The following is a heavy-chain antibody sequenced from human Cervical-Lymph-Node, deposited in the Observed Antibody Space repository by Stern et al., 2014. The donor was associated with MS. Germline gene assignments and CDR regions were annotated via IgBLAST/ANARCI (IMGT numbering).Heavy chain of an antibody. J-gene: IGHJ4*02. Sequence: QVQLQQWGAGLLKPSETLSLTCAVYGGSFSGYYWSWIRQPPGKGLEGIGETNHRGSTNYNPSLKSRVTIAVDTSKNQFSLKLSSVTAADTAVYYCARGDWPNYDSSGYQDYWGQGTLVTVSS. D-gene: IGHD3-22*01. CDR1: GGSFSGYY. CDR2: TNHRGST. CDR3: ARGDWPNYDSSGYQDY. V-gene: IGHV4-34*01.